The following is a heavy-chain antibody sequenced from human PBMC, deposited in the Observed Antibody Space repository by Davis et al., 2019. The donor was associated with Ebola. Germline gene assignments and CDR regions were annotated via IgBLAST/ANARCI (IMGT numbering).Heavy chain of an antibody. V-gene: IGHV3-30*03. CDR2: ISYDGSNK. Sequence: GGSLRLSCVVSGFTFSAYTMHWVRQAPGKGLEWVAVISYDGSNKYYADSVKGRFTISRDNSKNTIYLQMNSLRAEDTAVYYCARHYVYDYYMGLDVWGQGTTVTVSS. CDR3: ARHYVYDYYMGLDV. CDR1: GFTFSAYT. D-gene: IGHD3-16*01. J-gene: IGHJ6*02.